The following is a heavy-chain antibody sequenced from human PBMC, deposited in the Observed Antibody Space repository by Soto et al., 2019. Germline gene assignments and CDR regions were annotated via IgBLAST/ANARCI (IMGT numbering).Heavy chain of an antibody. CDR2: VSSDGGNK. CDR1: GFTFSDYA. J-gene: IGHJ4*02. CDR3: ARGTAAAGGAYYFDY. Sequence: PGGSLRLSCSASGFTFSDYAMHWVRQPPGKGLEWVAVVSSDGGNKYYADSVKGRFTISRDNSKNTLYLQMNSLRAEDTAVYYCARGTAAAGGAYYFDYWGQGTLVTVSS. D-gene: IGHD6-13*01. V-gene: IGHV3-30-3*01.